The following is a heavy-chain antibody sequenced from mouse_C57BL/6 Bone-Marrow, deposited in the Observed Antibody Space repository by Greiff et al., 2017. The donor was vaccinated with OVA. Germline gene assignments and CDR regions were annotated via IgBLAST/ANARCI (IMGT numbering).Heavy chain of an antibody. J-gene: IGHJ1*03. Sequence: QVQLQQPGAELVKPGASVKLSCKASGYTFTSYWMQWVKQRPGQGLEWIGEIDPSDSYTNYNQKFKGKATLTVDTSSSTAYMQLSSLTSEDSAVYYCARPYDYGGDWYFDVWGTGTTVTVSS. CDR2: IDPSDSYT. CDR3: ARPYDYGGDWYFDV. CDR1: GYTFTSYW. V-gene: IGHV1-50*01. D-gene: IGHD2-4*01.